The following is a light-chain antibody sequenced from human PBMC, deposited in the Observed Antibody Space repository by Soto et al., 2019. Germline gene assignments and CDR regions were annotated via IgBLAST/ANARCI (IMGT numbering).Light chain of an antibody. V-gene: IGKV3-15*01. CDR3: QQYNNWPPGT. J-gene: IGKJ2*01. Sequence: IVMTQSPATVSVSPGERATLSCRASQSVGSNLAWYQQNPGQAPRLLIYGASARVTGIPARFSGSGSGTEFTLTISSLQPEDFAVYHCQQYNNWPPGTFGQGTKVEIK. CDR2: GAS. CDR1: QSVGSN.